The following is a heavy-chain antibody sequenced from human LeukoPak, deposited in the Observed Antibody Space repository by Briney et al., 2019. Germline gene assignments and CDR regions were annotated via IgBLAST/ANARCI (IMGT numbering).Heavy chain of an antibody. CDR3: ARQGTGYFDY. D-gene: IGHD3-10*01. V-gene: IGHV4-39*07. Sequence: TPSETLSLTCTISGGSISSGDYYWSWIRQPPGKGLEWIGSIYHSGSTYYNPSLKSRVTISVDTSKNQFSLKLSSVTAADTAVYYCARQGTGYFDYWGQGTLVTVSS. CDR2: IYHSGST. J-gene: IGHJ4*02. CDR1: GGSISSGDYY.